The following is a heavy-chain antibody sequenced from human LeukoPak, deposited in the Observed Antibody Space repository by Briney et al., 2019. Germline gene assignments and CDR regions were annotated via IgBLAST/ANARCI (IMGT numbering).Heavy chain of an antibody. CDR1: GFTFSGSA. CDR3: ANGRGWPPYYFDY. Sequence: QPGGSLRLSCAASGFTFSGSAMPWVRQASGKGLEWVGRIRSKANSYATAYAASVKGRFTISRDDSKNTAYLQMNSLKTEDTAVYYCANGRGWPPYYFDYWGQGTLVTVSS. D-gene: IGHD6-19*01. V-gene: IGHV3-73*01. J-gene: IGHJ4*02. CDR2: IRSKANSYAT.